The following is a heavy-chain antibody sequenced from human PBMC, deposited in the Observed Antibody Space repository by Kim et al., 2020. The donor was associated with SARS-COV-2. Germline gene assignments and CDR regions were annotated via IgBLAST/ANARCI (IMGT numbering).Heavy chain of an antibody. CDR3: VKGGLGKMNWNHFHFDY. Sequence: GGSLRLSCSASGFTFSSYAMHWVRQAPGKGLEYVSAISSNGGSTYYADSVKGRFTISRDNSKNTLYLQMSSLRAEDTAVYYCVKGGLGKMNWNHFHFDYWGQGTLVTVSS. CDR1: GFTFSSYA. V-gene: IGHV3-64D*06. J-gene: IGHJ4*02. CDR2: ISSNGGST. D-gene: IGHD1-1*01.